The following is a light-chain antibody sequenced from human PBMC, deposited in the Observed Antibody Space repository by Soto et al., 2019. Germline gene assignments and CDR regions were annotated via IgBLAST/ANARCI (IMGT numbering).Light chain of an antibody. Sequence: ETVMTQSPATLSVSPGERATLSCRASQSVTSNLAWYRQKPGQAPRLLIYGASTRATGIPARFSGSGSGTEFTLTISSLQSEDFAVYYCQQYNNWPLTVGGGTKVDIK. J-gene: IGKJ4*01. V-gene: IGKV3-15*01. CDR3: QQYNNWPLT. CDR1: QSVTSN. CDR2: GAS.